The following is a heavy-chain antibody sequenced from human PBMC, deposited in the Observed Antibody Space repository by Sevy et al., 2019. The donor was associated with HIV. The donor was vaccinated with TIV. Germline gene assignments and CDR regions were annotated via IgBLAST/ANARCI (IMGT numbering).Heavy chain of an antibody. D-gene: IGHD3-22*01. V-gene: IGHV4-59*01. CDR2: IYYSGST. CDR3: AGGGRHYYDSSGYYEFGTFDY. CDR1: GGSISSYY. J-gene: IGHJ4*02. Sequence: SETLSLTCTVSGGSISSYYWSWIRQPPGKGLEWIGYIYYSGSTNYNPSLKSRVTISVDTSKNQFSRKLSSVTAADTAVYYCAGGGRHYYDSSGYYEFGTFDYWGQGTLVTVSS.